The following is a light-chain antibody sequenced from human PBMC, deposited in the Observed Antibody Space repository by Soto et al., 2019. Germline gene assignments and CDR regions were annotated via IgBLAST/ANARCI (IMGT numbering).Light chain of an antibody. J-gene: IGLJ2*01. CDR1: VXNIGDNF. Sequence: QSVLTQPPSVSAAPGQTVIISCSGSVXNIGDNFVSWYQHVPGTAPKLLIYDNKRRPSGIPDRFSGSKSGTSATLGITRPQTGDEATYYCAAWDSGLRGVLVGGGTKVTVL. CDR3: AAWDSGLRGVL. V-gene: IGLV1-51*01. CDR2: DNK.